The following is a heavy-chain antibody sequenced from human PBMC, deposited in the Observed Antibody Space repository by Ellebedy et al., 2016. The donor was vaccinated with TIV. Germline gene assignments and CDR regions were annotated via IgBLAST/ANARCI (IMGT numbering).Heavy chain of an antibody. CDR2: IKEDGSDK. D-gene: IGHD1-14*01. Sequence: GESLKISCAAPGFTLSSYWMSWVRQAPGKGLEWVANIKEDGSDKYYVDSVKGRFTISRDNAKSSLYLQMNSLRVEDTAVYYCARSTTWRSNFDSWGQGTLVTVSS. CDR1: GFTLSSYW. J-gene: IGHJ4*02. V-gene: IGHV3-7*01. CDR3: ARSTTWRSNFDS.